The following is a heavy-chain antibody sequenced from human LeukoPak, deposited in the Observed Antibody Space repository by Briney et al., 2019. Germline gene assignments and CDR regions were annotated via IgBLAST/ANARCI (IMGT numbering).Heavy chain of an antibody. Sequence: SETLSLTCAVYGGSFSGDFWSWIRQSPGKGLEWIGEINHGGSTTYNPSLQSRVAISVDTSKNQFSLKLTSVTAADTAVYYCARPDYDSSGTDYWGQGTLVTVSS. CDR1: GGSFSGDF. D-gene: IGHD3-22*01. CDR2: INHGGST. CDR3: ARPDYDSSGTDY. V-gene: IGHV4-34*01. J-gene: IGHJ4*02.